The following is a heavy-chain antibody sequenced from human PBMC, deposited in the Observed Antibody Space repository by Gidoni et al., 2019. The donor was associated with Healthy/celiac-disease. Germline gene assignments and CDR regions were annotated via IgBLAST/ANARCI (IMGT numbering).Heavy chain of an antibody. CDR1: GFTFSSYA. CDR3: AKVKNYDSSGYYLDAFDI. V-gene: IGHV3-23*01. CDR2: ISGSGGST. J-gene: IGHJ3*02. D-gene: IGHD3-22*01. Sequence: EVQLLESGGGLVQPGGSLRLSCAASGFTFSSYAMSWVRQAPGKGLEWVSAISGSGGSTYYADSVKGRFTISRDNSKNTLYLQMNSLRAEDTAVYYCAKVKNYDSSGYYLDAFDIWGQGTMVTVSS.